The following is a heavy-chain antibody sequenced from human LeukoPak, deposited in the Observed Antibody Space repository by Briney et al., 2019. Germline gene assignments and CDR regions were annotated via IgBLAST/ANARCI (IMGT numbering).Heavy chain of an antibody. J-gene: IGHJ4*02. CDR1: GGSISSYY. CDR3: ARDSAFVAVAGGEFDY. CDR2: IYTSGST. D-gene: IGHD6-19*01. Sequence: SETLSLTCTVSGGSISSYYWSWIRQPAGKGLEWIGRIYTSGSTNHNPSLKSRVTMSVDTSKNQFSLKLSSVTAADTAVYYCARDSAFVAVAGGEFDYWGQGTLVTVSS. V-gene: IGHV4-4*07.